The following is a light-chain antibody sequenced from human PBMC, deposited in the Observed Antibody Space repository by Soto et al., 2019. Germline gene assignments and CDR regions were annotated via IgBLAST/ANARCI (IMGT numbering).Light chain of an antibody. Sequence: QSVLTQPPSVSAAPGQKVTISCSGSSSNIGNNYVSWFQQLPGTAPKLLVYDNNKRPSGIPDRFSGSKSGTSATLGITGLQTGDEADYYCGTWDGSLSAEVFGTGTKVPVL. CDR3: GTWDGSLSAEV. CDR2: DNN. CDR1: SSNIGNNY. V-gene: IGLV1-51*01. J-gene: IGLJ1*01.